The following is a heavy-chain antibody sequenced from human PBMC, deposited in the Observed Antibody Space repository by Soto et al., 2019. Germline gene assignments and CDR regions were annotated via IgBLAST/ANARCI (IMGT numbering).Heavy chain of an antibody. Sequence: GGSLRLSCAASGLTFSTYGMHWVRQAPGKGLEWVAAMSYDGTKQYYVDSVKGRFTISRDNSRNTLFLQLNSLRDEYTGVYYCAKEYGSTWIDHWGQGTPVTVSS. CDR2: MSYDGTKQ. D-gene: IGHD6-13*01. J-gene: IGHJ4*02. V-gene: IGHV3-30*18. CDR3: AKEYGSTWIDH. CDR1: GLTFSTYG.